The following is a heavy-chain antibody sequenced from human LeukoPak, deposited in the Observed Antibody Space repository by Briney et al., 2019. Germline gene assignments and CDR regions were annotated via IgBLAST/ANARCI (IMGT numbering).Heavy chain of an antibody. V-gene: IGHV1-18*01. CDR3: ARDRVTMIVSPPGY. Sequence: ASVKVSCMASGYTFTSYGISWVRRAPGQGLEWMGWISAYNGNTNYAQKLQGRVTMTTDTSTSTAYMELRSLRSDDTAVYYCARDRVTMIVSPPGYWGQGTLVTVSS. CDR2: ISAYNGNT. CDR1: GYTFTSYG. D-gene: IGHD3-22*01. J-gene: IGHJ4*02.